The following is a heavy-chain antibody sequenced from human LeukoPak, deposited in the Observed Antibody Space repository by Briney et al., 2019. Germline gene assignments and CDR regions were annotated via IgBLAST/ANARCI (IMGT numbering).Heavy chain of an antibody. D-gene: IGHD2-2*01. J-gene: IGHJ5*02. Sequence: SETLSLTCAVYGGSFSGYYWSWIRQPPGKGLEWIGEINHSGSTNYNPSLKSRLTISVDKSKNQVSLRLSSVAAADTALYYCARAQEGCSRASCYLEPWGQGTLVTVSS. CDR1: GGSFSGYY. CDR2: INHSGST. CDR3: ARAQEGCSRASCYLEP. V-gene: IGHV4-34*01.